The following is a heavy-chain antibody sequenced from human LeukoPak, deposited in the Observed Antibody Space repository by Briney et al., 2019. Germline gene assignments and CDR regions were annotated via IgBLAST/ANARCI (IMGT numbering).Heavy chain of an antibody. CDR3: ARGPGDY. CDR1: GFIVSNYY. CDR2: IYTGGST. Sequence: GGSLRLSCAASGFIVSNYYMSWVRQAPGKGLEWVSVIYTGGSTYYADSVRGRFTISRDNSKSTLYLQMNSLRAEDTAVYYCARGPGDYWGQGTLVSVSS. J-gene: IGHJ4*02. V-gene: IGHV3-53*01.